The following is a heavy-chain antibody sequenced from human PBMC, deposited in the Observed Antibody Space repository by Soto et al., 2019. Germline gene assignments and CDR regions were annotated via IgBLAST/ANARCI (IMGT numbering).Heavy chain of an antibody. J-gene: IGHJ4*02. V-gene: IGHV3-7*01. CDR2: IKQDGSEK. CDR1: GFTFGSEW. D-gene: IGHD3-3*01. CDR3: ARDANSPDYDFWSGYFYYFDY. Sequence: GGSLRLSCAASGFTFGSEWMSWVVQGPGKGLEWVANIKQDGSEKYYVDSVKGRFTISRDNAKNSLYLQMNSLRAEDTAVYYCARDANSPDYDFWSGYFYYFDYWGQGT.